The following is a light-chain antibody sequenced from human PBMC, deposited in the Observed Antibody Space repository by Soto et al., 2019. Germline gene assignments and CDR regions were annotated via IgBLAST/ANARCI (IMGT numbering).Light chain of an antibody. CDR2: SNN. Sequence: QPVLTQPPSTSGTPGQRVTISCSGSSSNIGSNTVNWYQQLPGRAPKLLIYSNNRRPSGVPDRFSGSKTGTSASLTISGLQSEDEADYSCAAWDDSLNGFVVFGTGTKLTVL. CDR3: AAWDDSLNGFVV. J-gene: IGLJ2*01. CDR1: SSNIGSNT. V-gene: IGLV1-44*01.